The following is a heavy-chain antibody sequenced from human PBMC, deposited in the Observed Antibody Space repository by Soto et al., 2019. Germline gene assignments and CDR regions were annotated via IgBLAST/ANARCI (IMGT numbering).Heavy chain of an antibody. V-gene: IGHV3-9*01. D-gene: IGHD6-19*01. CDR3: AKDISIAVAGTGAFDI. CDR1: GFTFDDYA. Sequence: GGSLRLSCAASGFTFDDYAMHWVRQPPGKGLEWVSGISWNSGSIGYADSVKGRFTISRDNAKNSLYLQMNSLRAEDTALYYCAKDISIAVAGTGAFDIWGQGTMVTVSS. J-gene: IGHJ3*02. CDR2: ISWNSGSI.